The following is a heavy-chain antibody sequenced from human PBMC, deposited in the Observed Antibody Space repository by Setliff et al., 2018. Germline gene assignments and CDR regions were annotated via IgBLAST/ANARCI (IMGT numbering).Heavy chain of an antibody. J-gene: IGHJ4*01. Sequence: SETLSLTCTVSGGSISSYYWSWIRQPPGKRLEWIGSVYYIGTTHYNPSLKSRVTISVDPSKNQFSLKMSSVTAADTAVYYCAREFTVDSREAGYFNYWGHGTLVTVSS. CDR3: AREFTVDSREAGYFNY. CDR1: GGSISSYY. CDR2: VYYIGTT. D-gene: IGHD6-13*01. V-gene: IGHV4-59*05.